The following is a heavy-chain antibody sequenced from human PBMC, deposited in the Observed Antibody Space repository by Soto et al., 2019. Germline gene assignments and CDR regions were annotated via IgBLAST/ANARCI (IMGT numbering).Heavy chain of an antibody. V-gene: IGHV5-51*01. CDR2: IYPGDSDT. Sequence: PGESLKISCKGSGYSFTSYWIGWVRQMPGKGLVWMGIIYPGDSDTRYSPPFQGQVTISADKSISTAYLQWSSLKASDTAMYYCARGVGSSRYSYYYYYGMDVWGQGTTVTVSS. CDR1: GYSFTSYW. J-gene: IGHJ6*02. CDR3: ARGVGSSRYSYYYYYGMDV. D-gene: IGHD1-26*01.